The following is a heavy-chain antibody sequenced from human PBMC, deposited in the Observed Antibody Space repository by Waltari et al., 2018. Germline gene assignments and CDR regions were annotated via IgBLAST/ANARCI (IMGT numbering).Heavy chain of an antibody. D-gene: IGHD2-8*01. CDR2: IIPIFGTA. CDR3: ALLPSTGYCTNGVCYPFDY. CDR1: GGTFSSYA. J-gene: IGHJ4*02. Sequence: QVQLVQSGAEVKKPGSSVKVSCKASGGTFSSYAISWVRPAPGQGLEWMGGIIPIFGTANYARKFQGRVTITADESTSTAYMELSSLRSEDTAVYYCALLPSTGYCTNGVCYPFDYWGQGTLVTVSS. V-gene: IGHV1-69*12.